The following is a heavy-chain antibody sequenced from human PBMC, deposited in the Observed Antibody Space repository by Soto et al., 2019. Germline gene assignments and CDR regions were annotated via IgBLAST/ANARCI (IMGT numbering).Heavy chain of an antibody. Sequence: ASVKVSCKASGYTFTGYYMHWVRQAPGQGLEWMGWINPNSGGTNYAQKFQGRVTMTRDTSISTAYMERSRLRSDDTAVYYCAIGPSIEARVDYWGQGTLVAVCS. J-gene: IGHJ4*02. CDR3: AIGPSIEARVDY. V-gene: IGHV1-2*02. CDR2: INPNSGGT. CDR1: GYTFTGYY.